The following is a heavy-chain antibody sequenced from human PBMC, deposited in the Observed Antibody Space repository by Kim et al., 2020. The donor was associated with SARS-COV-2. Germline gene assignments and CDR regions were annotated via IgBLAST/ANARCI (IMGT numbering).Heavy chain of an antibody. CDR3: ARNFYDYVWGSYPPWDY. Sequence: SETLSLTCTVSGGSISSSSYYWGWIRPPPGKGLEWIGSIYYSGRTYYNPSLQSRVTIYVDTSKNQFSLRLSSVTAAATAVYYCARNFYDYVWGSYPPWDYWGQGTLVTVSA. J-gene: IGHJ4*02. D-gene: IGHD3-16*02. CDR2: IYYSGRT. CDR1: GGSISSSSYY. V-gene: IGHV4-39*01.